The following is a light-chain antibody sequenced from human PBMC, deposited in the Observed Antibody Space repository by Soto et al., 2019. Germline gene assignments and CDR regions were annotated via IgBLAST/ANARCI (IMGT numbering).Light chain of an antibody. J-gene: IGLJ3*02. CDR1: SSNIGSNY. Sequence: QSVLTQPPSASGTPGQRVTISCSGSSSNIGSNYVYWYQQLPGTAPKLLIYRNNQRPSGVPDRFSGSKSGTSASLAISGLWSDDEADYYCAAWDDSLSGLWVFGGGTKVTVL. CDR3: AAWDDSLSGLWV. CDR2: RNN. V-gene: IGLV1-47*03.